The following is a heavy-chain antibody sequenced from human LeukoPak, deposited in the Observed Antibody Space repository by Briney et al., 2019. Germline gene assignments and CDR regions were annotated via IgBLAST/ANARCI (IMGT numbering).Heavy chain of an antibody. V-gene: IGHV3-21*06. CDR3: ARGSLGY. CDR2: ISSSSGYI. CDR1: GFTFGSYS. Sequence: GGSLRLSCAGSGFTFGSYSMNWVRQAPGKGLEWVSSISSSSGYINYADSVKGRFTISRDNAKNSLFLQMNSLRVEDTAVYYCARGSLGYWGQGTLVTVSS. J-gene: IGHJ4*02. D-gene: IGHD3-16*01.